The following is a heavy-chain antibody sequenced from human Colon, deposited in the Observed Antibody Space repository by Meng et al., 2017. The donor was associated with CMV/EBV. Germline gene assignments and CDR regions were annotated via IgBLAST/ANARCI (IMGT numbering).Heavy chain of an antibody. CDR1: GGSISSGGYY. CDR3: ARDPGSGPDY. Sequence: TCTVSGGSISSGGYYWRWIRQGPGEGMEWIGYIYYTGSAYYNPSLKSRVVISGDTSKNQFSLKLSSVTAADTAVYFCARDPGSGPDYWGQGTLVTVSS. CDR2: IYYTGSA. V-gene: IGHV4-31*03. D-gene: IGHD2-15*01. J-gene: IGHJ4*02.